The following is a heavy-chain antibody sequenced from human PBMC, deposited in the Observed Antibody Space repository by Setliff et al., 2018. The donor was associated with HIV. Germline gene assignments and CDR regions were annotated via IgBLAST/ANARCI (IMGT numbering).Heavy chain of an antibody. J-gene: IGHJ6*03. D-gene: IGHD3-3*01. CDR3: AKDPIFGVVTYYYYYMDV. CDR2: ISGSGLRT. CDR1: GFTFSNFD. Sequence: GGSLRLSCAASGFTFSNFDMSWVRQAPGKGLEWVSAISGSGLRTYYADSVKGRFTISRDNSKNTMYLQMSSLRAEDTAVYYCAKDPIFGVVTYYYYYMDVWGKGTTVTVSS. V-gene: IGHV3-23*01.